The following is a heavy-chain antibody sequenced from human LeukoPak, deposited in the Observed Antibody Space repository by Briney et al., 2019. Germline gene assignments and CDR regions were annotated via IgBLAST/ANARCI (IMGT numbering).Heavy chain of an antibody. Sequence: SETLSLTCTVSGGSISSSSYYWGWIRQPPGKGLEWIGSIYYSGSTYYNPSLKSRVTISVDTSKNQFSLKLSSVTAADTAVYYCARQSRYGPRKSNDYWGQGTLVTVSS. CDR1: GGSISSSSYY. J-gene: IGHJ4*02. CDR3: ARQSRYGPRKSNDY. V-gene: IGHV4-39*01. CDR2: IYYSGST. D-gene: IGHD5-18*01.